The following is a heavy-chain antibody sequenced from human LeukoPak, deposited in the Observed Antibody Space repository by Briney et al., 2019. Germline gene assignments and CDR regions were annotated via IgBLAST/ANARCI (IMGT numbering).Heavy chain of an antibody. CDR2: IIPIFGTA. CDR1: GGTFSSYA. J-gene: IGHJ6*03. CDR3: GVVVTAYYYYYYMDV. V-gene: IGHV1-69*01. Sequence: SVKVSCKASGGTFSSYAISWVRQAPGQGLEWMGGIIPIFGTANYAQKFQGRVAITADESTSTAYMELSSLRSEDTAVYYCGVVVTAYYYYYYMDVWGKGTTVTISS. D-gene: IGHD2-21*02.